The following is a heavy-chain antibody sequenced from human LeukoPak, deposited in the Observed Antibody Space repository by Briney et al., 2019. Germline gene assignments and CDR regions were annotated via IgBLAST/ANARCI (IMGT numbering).Heavy chain of an antibody. V-gene: IGHV1-69*05. Sequence: GASVKVSSKAYGGTFSSYAISWVRRAPGQGLEWRGGIIPIFGTANYAQKSQGRVTITTDESTSTAYMELSSLRSEDTAVYYCARGDGYSSSSSWGQGTLVTVSS. CDR1: GGTFSSYA. D-gene: IGHD6-6*01. CDR3: ARGDGYSSSSS. J-gene: IGHJ5*02. CDR2: IIPIFGTA.